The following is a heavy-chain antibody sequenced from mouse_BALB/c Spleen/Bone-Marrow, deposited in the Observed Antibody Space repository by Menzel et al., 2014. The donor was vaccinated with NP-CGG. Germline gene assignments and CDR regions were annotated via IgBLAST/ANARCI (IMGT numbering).Heavy chain of an antibody. Sequence: EVKLVESGGGLVKPGGSLKLSCAASGFAFSGYDMSWVRQTPEKRLEWVAYISSGGINTYYPDSAKGRFTISRDNAKNTLYLQTNSLKSEDTAMYYCARQRGYAYAMDYWGQGTSVTVSS. D-gene: IGHD2-2*01. CDR2: ISSGGINT. CDR3: ARQRGYAYAMDY. CDR1: GFAFSGYD. J-gene: IGHJ4*01. V-gene: IGHV5-12-1*01.